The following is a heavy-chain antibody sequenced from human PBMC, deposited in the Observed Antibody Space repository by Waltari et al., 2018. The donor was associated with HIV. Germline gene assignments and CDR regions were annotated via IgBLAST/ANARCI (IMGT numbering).Heavy chain of an antibody. V-gene: IGHV3-21*01. Sequence: EVQLVESGGGLVKPGGSLRLSCAASGFTFSSYSMNWVRQAPGKGLEWVAAISSSSSYRDDANSVKGRFTISRDNAKNSLYLQMNSRRAEDTAVYYCATLVSSGWYYFDYWGQGTLVTVSS. CDR3: ATLVSSGWYYFDY. CDR2: ISSSSSYR. CDR1: GFTFSSYS. J-gene: IGHJ4*02. D-gene: IGHD6-19*01.